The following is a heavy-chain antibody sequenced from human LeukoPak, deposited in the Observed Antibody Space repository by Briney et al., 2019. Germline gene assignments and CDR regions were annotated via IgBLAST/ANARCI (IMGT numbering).Heavy chain of an antibody. CDR2: ISSSSSHI. CDR1: GFTFSSYS. D-gene: IGHD3-22*01. J-gene: IGHJ6*02. Sequence: GGSLRLSCAASGFTFSSYSMNWVRQAPGKGLEWVSSISSSSSHIYYADSVKGRFTISRDNAKNSLDLQMNSLGAEDTAVYYCAREGYYDRTPDVWGQGNTVTVSS. V-gene: IGHV3-21*01. CDR3: AREGYYDRTPDV.